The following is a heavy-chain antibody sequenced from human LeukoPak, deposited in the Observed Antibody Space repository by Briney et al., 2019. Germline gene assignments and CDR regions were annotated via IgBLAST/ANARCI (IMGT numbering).Heavy chain of an antibody. J-gene: IGHJ4*02. CDR3: ARGYDILTEYYFDY. Sequence: ASVKVSCKASGYTFTGCNMHWVRRAPGQGLEWMGWINPNSGGTNYVQKFQGRVTMTTDTSTHTAYMELRSLRSDDTAVYYCARGYDILTEYYFDYWGQGTLVTVSS. CDR2: INPNSGGT. D-gene: IGHD3-9*01. CDR1: GYTFTGCN. V-gene: IGHV1-2*02.